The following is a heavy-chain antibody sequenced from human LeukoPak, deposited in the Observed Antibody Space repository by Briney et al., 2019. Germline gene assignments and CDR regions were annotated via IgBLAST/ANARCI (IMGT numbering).Heavy chain of an antibody. D-gene: IGHD6-13*01. CDR3: ARGKQLVRGNWFDP. CDR2: MNPNNGNT. Sequence: ASVKVSCKASGYTFTSYDINWVRQATGQGLEWMGWMNPNNGNTGYAQKFQGRVTMTRNTSISTAYMELSSLRSEDTAVYYCARGKQLVRGNWFDPWGQGTLVTVSS. J-gene: IGHJ5*02. CDR1: GYTFTSYD. V-gene: IGHV1-8*01.